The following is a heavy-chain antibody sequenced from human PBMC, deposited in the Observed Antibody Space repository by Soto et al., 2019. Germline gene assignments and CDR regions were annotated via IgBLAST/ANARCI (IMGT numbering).Heavy chain of an antibody. J-gene: IGHJ4*02. V-gene: IGHV4-59*01. CDR3: ASVTFGGVVLAH. D-gene: IGHD3-16*01. CDR2: IYFNGNT. Sequence: SETLSLTCTVSAASFSKYYWSWIRQPPGKGLEWIGYIYFNGNTHYNPSLKRRVTISIDTSKKQISLNLTSVTDADTAVYYCASVTFGGVVLAHWGQGTLVTVSS. CDR1: AASFSKYY.